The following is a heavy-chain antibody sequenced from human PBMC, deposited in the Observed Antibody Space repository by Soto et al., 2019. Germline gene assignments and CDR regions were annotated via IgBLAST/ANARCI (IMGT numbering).Heavy chain of an antibody. CDR2: IYSGGST. CDR1: GFTVSSNY. Sequence: EVQLVESGGGLVQPGGSLRLSCAASGFTVSSNYMSWVRQAPGKGLEWVSVIYSGGSTYYADSVKGRFTISRHNSKNTLYLQMNSLSAEDTAVYYCARESIAVAGSYYYYGMDVWGQGTTVTVSS. D-gene: IGHD6-19*01. V-gene: IGHV3-53*04. CDR3: ARESIAVAGSYYYYGMDV. J-gene: IGHJ6*02.